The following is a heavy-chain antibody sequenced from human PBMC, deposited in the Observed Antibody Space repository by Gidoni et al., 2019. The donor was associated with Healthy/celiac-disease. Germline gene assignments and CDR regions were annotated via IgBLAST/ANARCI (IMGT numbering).Heavy chain of an antibody. J-gene: IGHJ4*02. CDR2: ISSSSSTI. CDR1: GFTFSSDS. CDR3: ARDLRSSSWYYFDY. V-gene: IGHV3-48*02. Sequence: EVQLVESGGGLVQPGGSLRLSCAASGFTFSSDSMNWVRQAPGKGLEWVSYISSSSSTIYYADSVKGRFTISRDNAKNSLYLQMNSLRDEDTAVYYCARDLRSSSWYYFDYWGQGTLVTVSS. D-gene: IGHD6-13*01.